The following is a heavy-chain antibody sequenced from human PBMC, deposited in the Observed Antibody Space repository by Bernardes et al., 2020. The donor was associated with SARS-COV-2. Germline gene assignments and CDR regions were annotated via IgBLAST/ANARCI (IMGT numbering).Heavy chain of an antibody. Sequence: SETLSLTCAVSGGSISSSNWWSWVRQPPGKGLEWIGEIYHSGSTNYNPSLKSRVTISVDKSKNQFSLKLSSVTAADTAVYYCASGGPRVERAFDIWGQGTMVTVSS. J-gene: IGHJ3*02. CDR3: ASGGPRVERAFDI. V-gene: IGHV4-4*02. CDR2: IYHSGST. CDR1: GGSISSSNW. D-gene: IGHD3-10*01.